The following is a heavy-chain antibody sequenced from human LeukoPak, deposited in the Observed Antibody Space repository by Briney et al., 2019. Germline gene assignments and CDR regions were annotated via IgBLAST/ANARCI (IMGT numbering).Heavy chain of an antibody. V-gene: IGHV3-53*01. Sequence: GGSLRLSCAASGFTVSSNYMSWVRRAPGKGLEWVSVIYSGGSTYYADSVKGRFTISRDNSKNTLYLQMNSLRAEDTAVYYCARDRGYYGMDVWGQGTTVTVSS. CDR2: IYSGGST. CDR3: ARDRGYYGMDV. CDR1: GFTVSSNY. J-gene: IGHJ6*02. D-gene: IGHD3-10*01.